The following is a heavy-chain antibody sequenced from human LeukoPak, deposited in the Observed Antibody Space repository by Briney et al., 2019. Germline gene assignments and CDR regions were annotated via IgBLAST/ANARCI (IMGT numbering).Heavy chain of an antibody. CDR1: GGSISSGGYY. CDR2: IYYSGST. D-gene: IGHD3-9*01. CDR3: ARTGYDILTGYRAKQYYFDY. V-gene: IGHV4-31*03. J-gene: IGHJ4*02. Sequence: PSETLSLTCTVSGGSISSGGYYWSWIRQHPGKGLEWIGYIYYSGSTYYNPSLKSRVTISVDTSKNQFSLKLSSVTAADTAVYYCARTGYDILTGYRAKQYYFDYWGQGTLVTVSS.